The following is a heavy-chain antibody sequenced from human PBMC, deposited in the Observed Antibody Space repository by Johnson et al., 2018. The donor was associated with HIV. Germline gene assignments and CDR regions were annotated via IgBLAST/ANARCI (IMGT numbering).Heavy chain of an antibody. CDR2: ISWNSGSI. J-gene: IGHJ3*02. V-gene: IGHV3-9*01. CDR1: GFTFDDYA. D-gene: IGHD3-3*01. CDR3: ARIQYNFWSDPDAFDI. Sequence: VQLVESGGGLVQPGRSLRLSCAASGFTFDDYAMHWVRQAPGKGLEWVSGISWNSGSIGYADSVKGRFTISRDNAKNSLYLQINSLRAEDTAVYYCARIQYNFWSDPDAFDIWGQGTIVIVSS.